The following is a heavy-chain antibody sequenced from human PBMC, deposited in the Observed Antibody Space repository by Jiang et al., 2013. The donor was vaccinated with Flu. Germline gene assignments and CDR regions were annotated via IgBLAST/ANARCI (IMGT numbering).Heavy chain of an antibody. CDR3: AHRLHDYDNIGYPFDF. Sequence: TLTCTFSGFSLRVGGVGVGWIRQPPGKALEWLAVIYWDGDKHYSPSLKNRLTISKDTSENQVFLTMTNMGPVDTATYYCAHRLHDYDNIGYPFDFWGQGTLVTVSS. CDR2: IYWDGDK. D-gene: IGHD3-22*01. V-gene: IGHV2-5*02. CDR1: GFSLRVGGVG. J-gene: IGHJ4*02.